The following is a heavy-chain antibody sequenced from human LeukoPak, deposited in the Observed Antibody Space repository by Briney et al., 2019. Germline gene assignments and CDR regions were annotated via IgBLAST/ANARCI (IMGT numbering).Heavy chain of an antibody. V-gene: IGHV1-69*13. CDR3: AQTRVGATSFDY. D-gene: IGHD1-26*01. CDR2: IIPIFGTA. CDR1: GYTFTSYG. J-gene: IGHJ4*02. Sequence: GASVKVSCKASGYTFTSYGISWVRQAPGQGLEWMGGIIPIFGTANYAQKFQGRVTITADESTSTAYMELSSLRSEDTAVYYCAQTRVGATSFDYWGQGTLVTVSS.